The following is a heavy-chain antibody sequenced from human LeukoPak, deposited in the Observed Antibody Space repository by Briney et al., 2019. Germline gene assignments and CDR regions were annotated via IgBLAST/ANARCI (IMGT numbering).Heavy chain of an antibody. CDR2: IYPGDSDT. D-gene: IGHD5-24*01. CDR1: GSLFTSYW. Sequence: GGPREISWKGSGSLFTSYWIGGARQLHGKGLEGMGIIYPGDSDTRYSPSFQGQVTISADKSISPAYLQWSSLKASDTAMYYCARHEEMATITNWGQGTLVTVSS. CDR3: ARHEEMATITN. V-gene: IGHV5-51*01. J-gene: IGHJ4*02.